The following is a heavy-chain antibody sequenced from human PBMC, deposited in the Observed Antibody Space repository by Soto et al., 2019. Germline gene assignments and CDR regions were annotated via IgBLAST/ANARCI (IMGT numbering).Heavy chain of an antibody. CDR1: GGSISSYY. V-gene: IGHV4-59*08. Sequence: PSETLSLTCTVSGGSISSYYWSWIRLLPGKGLEWVGYIYYSGSTSYNPSLRRRVIMSVDTSKRQFSLQLKSVTAADTAIYYCARTVLGPDILADQFVDYYYYMDVWGQGTTVTV. CDR3: ARTVLGPDILADQFVDYYYYMDV. J-gene: IGHJ6*03. CDR2: IYYSGST. D-gene: IGHD3-9*01.